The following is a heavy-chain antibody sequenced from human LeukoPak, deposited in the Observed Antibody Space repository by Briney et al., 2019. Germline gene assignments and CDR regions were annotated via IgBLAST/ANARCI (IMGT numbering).Heavy chain of an antibody. CDR2: IRGSDGST. Sequence: PGGSLRLSCSASGFPISTYAMSWVRHAPGKGLEWVSSIRGSDGSTYYADSVKGRLAISRENSKKTLYLEMNSLRAEDTAVYYCAKDVFGDYGGLDYWGQGTLVTVSS. D-gene: IGHD4-23*01. J-gene: IGHJ4*02. CDR3: AKDVFGDYGGLDY. CDR1: GFPISTYA. V-gene: IGHV3-23*01.